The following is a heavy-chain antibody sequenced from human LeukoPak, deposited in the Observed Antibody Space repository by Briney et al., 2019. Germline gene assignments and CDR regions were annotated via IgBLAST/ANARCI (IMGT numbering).Heavy chain of an antibody. CDR1: GYTFTTYD. D-gene: IGHD3-10*01. Sequence: ASVKVSCKASGYTFTTYDINWVRQANGRGLEWMGWINTNTGNPTYAQGFTGRFVFSLDTSVSTAYLQISSLKAEDTAVYYCARGRPGSLDYWGQGTLVTVSS. CDR2: INTNTGNP. CDR3: ARGRPGSLDY. V-gene: IGHV7-4-1*02. J-gene: IGHJ4*02.